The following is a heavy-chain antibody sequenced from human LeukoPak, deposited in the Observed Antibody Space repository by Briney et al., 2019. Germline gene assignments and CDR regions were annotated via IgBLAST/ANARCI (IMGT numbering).Heavy chain of an antibody. D-gene: IGHD1-26*01. Sequence: SETLSLTCAVFGGSFSAYYWSWIRQPPGKGLEWIGEIKHGGSTNYNPSLKSRVTVSLDTSRNQFSLKLSSVTAADTAVYYCARLSVIVGAALEYYYYYMDVWGQGTTVTVSS. CDR1: GGSFSAYY. V-gene: IGHV4-34*01. J-gene: IGHJ6*03. CDR3: ARLSVIVGAALEYYYYYMDV. CDR2: IKHGGST.